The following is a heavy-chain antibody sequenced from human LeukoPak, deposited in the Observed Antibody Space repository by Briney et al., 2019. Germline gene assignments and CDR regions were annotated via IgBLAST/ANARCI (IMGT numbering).Heavy chain of an antibody. CDR3: ARGKKSRITMVRGTSHYYMDV. CDR2: MNPNSGNT. V-gene: IGHV1-8*01. CDR1: GYTFTSYD. J-gene: IGHJ6*03. D-gene: IGHD3-10*01. Sequence: ASVKVSCKASGYTFTSYDINWVRQATGQGLEWMGWMNPNSGNTGYAQKFQGRVTMTRNTSISTAYMELRSLRSEATAVYYCARGKKSRITMVRGTSHYYMDVWGKGTTVTVSS.